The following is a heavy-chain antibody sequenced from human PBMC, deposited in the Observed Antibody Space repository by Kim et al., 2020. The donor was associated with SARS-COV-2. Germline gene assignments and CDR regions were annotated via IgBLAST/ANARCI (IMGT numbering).Heavy chain of an antibody. J-gene: IGHJ4*02. Sequence: GGSLRLSCAASGFTFNDAWMNWVRQAPGKGLEWVGRIQSKTEGGTVDYAASVKGRFTISRDDSKNTSYLQMSGLKSEDTAVYFCTTVLWFGENFDYWGQGTLVTVSS. V-gene: IGHV3-15*01. CDR1: GFTFNDAW. D-gene: IGHD3-10*01. CDR2: IQSKTEGGTV. CDR3: TTVLWFGENFDY.